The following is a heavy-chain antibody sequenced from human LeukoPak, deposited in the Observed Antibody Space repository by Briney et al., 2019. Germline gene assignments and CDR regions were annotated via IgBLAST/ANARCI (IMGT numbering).Heavy chain of an antibody. V-gene: IGHV4-59*01. Sequence: SETLCLTCTVSGGSISSYYWSWIRQPPGKGLEWIGYIYYSGSTNYNPSLKSRVTISVDTSKNQFSLKLSSVTAADTALYYCARGADYWGQGTLVTVSS. J-gene: IGHJ4*02. CDR3: ARGADY. CDR2: IYYSGST. CDR1: GGSISSYY.